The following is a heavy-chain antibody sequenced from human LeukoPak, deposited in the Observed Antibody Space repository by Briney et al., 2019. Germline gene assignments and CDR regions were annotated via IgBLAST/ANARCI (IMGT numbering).Heavy chain of an antibody. CDR3: AREDSGWYVSDY. CDR2: ISSSSSYI. V-gene: IGHV3-21*01. J-gene: IGHJ4*02. D-gene: IGHD6-19*01. CDR1: GFAFNNYS. Sequence: GGSLRLSCAASGFAFNNYSMNWVRQTPGKGLEWVSSISSSSSYIYYADSVKGRFTISRDNAKNSLYLQMNSLRAEDTAVYYCAREDSGWYVSDYWGQGTLVTVSS.